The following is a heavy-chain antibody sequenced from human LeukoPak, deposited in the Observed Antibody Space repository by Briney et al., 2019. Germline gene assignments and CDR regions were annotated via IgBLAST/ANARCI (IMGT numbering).Heavy chain of an antibody. J-gene: IGHJ6*02. CDR2: ISSNGGST. CDR1: GFTFSSYA. D-gene: IGHD3-3*01. Sequence: AGGSLRLSCAASGFTFSSYAMDGGRQAPGKGLECVSAISSNGGSTYYANSVKGRFTIERDNTQNPLYLPMGSLRAEDIDVSHCPRGGTVLRFLEWFPAPPANYYYYGMDVWGQGTTVTVSS. CDR3: PRGGTVLRFLEWFPAPPANYYYYGMDV. V-gene: IGHV3-64*01.